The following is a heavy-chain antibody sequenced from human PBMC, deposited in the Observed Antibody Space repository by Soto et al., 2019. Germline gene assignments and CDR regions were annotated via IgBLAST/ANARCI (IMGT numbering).Heavy chain of an antibody. J-gene: IGHJ5*02. CDR2: INPNSGGT. D-gene: IGHD6-6*01. CDR3: ARGRMAARPYNWFDP. Sequence: ASVKVSCKASGYTFTGYYMHWVRQAPGQGLEWMGWINPNSGGTNYAQKFQGWVTMTRDTSISTAYMELSRLRSDDTAVYYCARGRMAARPYNWFDPWGQGTLVTVSS. CDR1: GYTFTGYY. V-gene: IGHV1-2*04.